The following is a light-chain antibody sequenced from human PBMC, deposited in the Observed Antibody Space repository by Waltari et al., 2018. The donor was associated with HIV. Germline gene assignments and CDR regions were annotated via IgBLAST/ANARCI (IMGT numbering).Light chain of an antibody. CDR2: DNN. J-gene: IGLJ2*01. Sequence: QSVLTQPPSVSAAPGQKVTITCTGSSSNIGNTYVSWYQQLPGTAPKLLIYDNNNRPSGIPDRFSGSKSGTSVTLGITGLQTGDEADYYCGTWDSSLSAGVFGGGTKLTVL. V-gene: IGLV1-51*01. CDR1: SSNIGNTY. CDR3: GTWDSSLSAGV.